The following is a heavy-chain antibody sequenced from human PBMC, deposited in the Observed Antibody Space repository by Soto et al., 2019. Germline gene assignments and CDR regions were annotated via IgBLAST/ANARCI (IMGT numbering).Heavy chain of an antibody. CDR1: GFIFTSYS. CDR2: ISSGSDSI. J-gene: IGHJ1*01. Sequence: GGSLRLSCAASGFIFTSYSMVWVRLAPGKGLEWVASISSGSDSIFYADSVKGRFTVSRDNAKNSLFLQMNNLRAEDTAVYFCARDRSADRFVQYFQHWGQGTQVPSPQ. V-gene: IGHV3-21*01. CDR3: ARDRSADRFVQYFQH. D-gene: IGHD6-19*01.